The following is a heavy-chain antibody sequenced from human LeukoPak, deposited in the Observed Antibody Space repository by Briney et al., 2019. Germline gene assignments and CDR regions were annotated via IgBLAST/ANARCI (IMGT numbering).Heavy chain of an antibody. J-gene: IGHJ4*02. CDR3: LKQDSGSWLIDQ. CDR1: GFTFSSYG. D-gene: IGHD1-26*01. CDR2: ISGSGGSK. Sequence: GGSLRLSCAASGFTFSSYGMSWVRQAPGKGLEWVSGISGSGGSKYYPESVKGRFTISRDNSKSTLHLQMSSLRAEATALYYCLKQDSGSWLIDQWGQGTLVTVSS. V-gene: IGHV3-23*01.